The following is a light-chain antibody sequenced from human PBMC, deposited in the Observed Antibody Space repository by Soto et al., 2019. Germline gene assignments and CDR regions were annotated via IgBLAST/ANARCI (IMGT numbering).Light chain of an antibody. J-gene: IGKJ1*01. Sequence: DIQMTQSPSSLSASVGDRVTITCPASQGIRNHLAWYQQKPGKVPKLLIYAASTLQSGVPSRFSGSGSETDFTLTISSLQPEDVATYYCQKYDSTPQTFGQGTKVEIK. CDR2: AAS. CDR1: QGIRNH. V-gene: IGKV1-27*01. CDR3: QKYDSTPQT.